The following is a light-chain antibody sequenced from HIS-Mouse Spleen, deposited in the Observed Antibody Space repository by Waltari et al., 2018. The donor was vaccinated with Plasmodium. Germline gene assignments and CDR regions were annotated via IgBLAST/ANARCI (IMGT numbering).Light chain of an antibody. Sequence: QSALTQPASVSGSPGQSITISCTGTSSAFGSYNLVSWYQQHPGKAPKRMIYEGSKRPSGVSNRFSGSKSGNTASLTISGLQAEDEADYYCCSYAGSSTYVFGTGTKVTVL. V-gene: IGLV2-23*01. CDR1: SSAFGSYNL. CDR3: CSYAGSSTYV. CDR2: EGS. J-gene: IGLJ1*01.